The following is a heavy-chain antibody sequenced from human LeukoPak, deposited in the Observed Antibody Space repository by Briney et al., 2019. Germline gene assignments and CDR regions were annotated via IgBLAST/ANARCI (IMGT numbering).Heavy chain of an antibody. J-gene: IGHJ4*02. CDR1: GYTFTSYG. D-gene: IGHD3-22*01. Sequence: ASVKVSCKASGYTFTSYGISWVRQAPGQGLEWMGWISAYNGNTNYAQKLQGRVTMTTDTSTSTAYMELRSLRSDDTAVYYCARVGYYDSSGYYPVWFDYWGQGTLVTVSS. CDR2: ISAYNGNT. V-gene: IGHV1-18*01. CDR3: ARVGYYDSSGYYPVWFDY.